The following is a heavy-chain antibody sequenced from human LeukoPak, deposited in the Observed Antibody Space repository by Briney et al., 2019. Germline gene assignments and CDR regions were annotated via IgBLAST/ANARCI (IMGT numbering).Heavy chain of an antibody. Sequence: PLGTLSLTRTVSGGSLSSYNWSWIRQPPRKGLWWSVCIYYTGSTKYNPSLKSRVTISVDTSKNQFPLKLSSVSAADTAVYYCARLSHDATVTNIHWYFDLWGRGTLVTVSS. CDR3: ARLSHDATVTNIHWYFDL. D-gene: IGHD4-17*01. J-gene: IGHJ2*01. CDR1: GGSLSSYN. CDR2: IYYTGST. V-gene: IGHV4-59*08.